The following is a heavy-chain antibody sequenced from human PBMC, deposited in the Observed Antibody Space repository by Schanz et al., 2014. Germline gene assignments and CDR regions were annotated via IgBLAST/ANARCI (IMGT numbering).Heavy chain of an antibody. V-gene: IGHV3-23*04. CDR3: ASPSGYSDYGTYFDF. Sequence: EVQLVESGGGLVRPGGSLRLSCAASGFTFSNYAMSWVRQAPGKGLEWVSGFIVDSGNTYYADSVEGRFTISRDNSRNTLYLQMNSLRTEDTAVYYCASPSGYSDYGTYFDFWGQGTLVTVSS. D-gene: IGHD5-12*01. CDR2: FIVDSGNT. CDR1: GFTFSNYA. J-gene: IGHJ4*02.